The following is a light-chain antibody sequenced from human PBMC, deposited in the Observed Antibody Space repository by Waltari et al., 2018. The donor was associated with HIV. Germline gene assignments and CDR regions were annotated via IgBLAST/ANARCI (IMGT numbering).Light chain of an antibody. V-gene: IGLV2-23*02. CDR1: SSDVGSYNV. Sequence: QSALTQPASVSGSPGQSITISCTGTSSDVGSYNVVSWYQQHPGKAPILLIYEVNKRPAGVSNRFSGSKTGNTASLTISGLEAEDEADYHCCSYAGSSTHVFGTGTKVTVL. CDR2: EVN. CDR3: CSYAGSSTHV. J-gene: IGLJ1*01.